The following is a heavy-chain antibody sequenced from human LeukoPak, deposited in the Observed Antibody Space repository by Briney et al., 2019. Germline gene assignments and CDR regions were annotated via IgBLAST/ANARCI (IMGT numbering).Heavy chain of an antibody. CDR1: GVSISSYY. Sequence: SETLSLTCTVSGVSISSYYWSWIRQPPGKGLEWIGYIYYSGSTNYNPSLKSRVTISVDTSKNQFSLKLSSVTAADTAVYYCAREGTMIQNWFDPWGQGTLVTVSS. J-gene: IGHJ5*02. CDR2: IYYSGST. CDR3: AREGTMIQNWFDP. D-gene: IGHD3-22*01. V-gene: IGHV4-59*01.